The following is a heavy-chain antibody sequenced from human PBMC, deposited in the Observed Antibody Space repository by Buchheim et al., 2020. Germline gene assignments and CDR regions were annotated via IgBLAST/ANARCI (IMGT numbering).Heavy chain of an antibody. V-gene: IGHV5-51*01. Sequence: EVQLVQSGAEVKKPGESLKISCTGSGYRFTSYWIAWVRQMPGKGLEWMGIIYPGDSNTRYNPSFQGLVTISADKSINTAYLQWSSLQASDTAMYYCARRSNQLRIANEYYYYMDVWGKGTT. CDR3: ARRSNQLRIANEYYYYMDV. J-gene: IGHJ6*03. CDR1: GYRFTSYW. CDR2: IYPGDSNT. D-gene: IGHD2-2*01.